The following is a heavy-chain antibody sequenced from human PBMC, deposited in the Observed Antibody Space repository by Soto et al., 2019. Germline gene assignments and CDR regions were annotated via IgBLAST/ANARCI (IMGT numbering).Heavy chain of an antibody. CDR3: ARQRYCSGGSCYATLPGYFDY. D-gene: IGHD2-15*01. CDR1: GGSISSSSYY. CDR2: IYYSGST. Sequence: QLQLQESGPGLVKPSETLSLTCTVSGGSISSSSYYWGWIRQPPGKGLEWIGSIYYSGSTYYNPSLKSRVTISVDTSKNQFSLKLSSVTAADTAVYYCARQRYCSGGSCYATLPGYFDYWGQGTLVTVSS. V-gene: IGHV4-39*01. J-gene: IGHJ4*02.